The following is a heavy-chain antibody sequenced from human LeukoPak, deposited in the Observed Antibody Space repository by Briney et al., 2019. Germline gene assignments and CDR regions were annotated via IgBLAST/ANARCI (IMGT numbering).Heavy chain of an antibody. CDR3: AKAENGLDY. J-gene: IGHJ4*02. D-gene: IGHD2-8*01. V-gene: IGHV3-23*01. CDR2: ITGSGGST. CDR1: GFTFSSSV. Sequence: GGSLRHSCAASGFTFSSSVMSWVRQAPGKGLEWVSSITGSGGSTYYADSWKGRFSISRDNSKNTLYLQMNSLRAEDTAVYYCAKAENGLDYWGQGTLVTVSS.